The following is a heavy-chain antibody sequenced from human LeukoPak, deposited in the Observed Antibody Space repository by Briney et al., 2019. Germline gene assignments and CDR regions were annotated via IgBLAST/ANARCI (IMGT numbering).Heavy chain of an antibody. CDR1: GFTFSSNA. D-gene: IGHD3-10*01. V-gene: IGHV3-30-3*01. Sequence: GRSLRLSCAASGFTFSSNAMHWVRQAPGKGLEWVAVISYDGSNKYYADSVKGRFTISRDNSKNTLYLQMNSLRAEDTAVYYCARDGYYGSGSYDYWGQGTLVTVSS. CDR3: ARDGYYGSGSYDY. CDR2: ISYDGSNK. J-gene: IGHJ4*02.